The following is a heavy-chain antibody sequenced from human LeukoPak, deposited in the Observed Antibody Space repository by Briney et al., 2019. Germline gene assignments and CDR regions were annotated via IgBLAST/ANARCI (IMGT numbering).Heavy chain of an antibody. CDR3: ARDPWDDVSGFSGDY. CDR1: GFTFSTYG. CDR2: ISSSSNSI. Sequence: SGGSLRLSCAASGFTFSTYGMNWVRRATGQVLELHSYISSSSNSIYYADSVKGRFTISRDNAKNSLYLQMNSLRDEDTAVYYCARDPWDDVSGFSGDYWGQGTLVTVSS. V-gene: IGHV3-48*02. J-gene: IGHJ4*02. D-gene: IGHD3-22*01.